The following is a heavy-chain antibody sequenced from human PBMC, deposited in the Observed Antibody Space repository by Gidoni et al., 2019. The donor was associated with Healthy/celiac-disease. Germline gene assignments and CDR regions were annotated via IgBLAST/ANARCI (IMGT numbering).Heavy chain of an antibody. V-gene: IGHV3-49*04. Sequence: VQPGRSLRLSCTASGFTFGDYAMSWVRQAPGKGLEWVGFIRSKAYGGATEYAASVKGRFTISRDDSKSIAYLQMNSLKTEDTAVYYCTRDYDFWSDYSPFDYWGQGTLVTVSS. D-gene: IGHD3-3*01. CDR2: IRSKAYGGAT. J-gene: IGHJ4*02. CDR1: GFTFGDYA. CDR3: TRDYDFWSDYSPFDY.